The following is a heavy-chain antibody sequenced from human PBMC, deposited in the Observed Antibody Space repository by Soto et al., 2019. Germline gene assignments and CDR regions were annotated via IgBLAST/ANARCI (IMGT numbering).Heavy chain of an antibody. CDR3: ARGASLWFGDHFDY. J-gene: IGHJ4*02. CDR1: GYTFTSYA. D-gene: IGHD3-10*01. Sequence: QVQLVQSGAEVKKPGASVKVSCKASGYTFTSYAMHWVRQAPGQRLEWMGWINAGNGNTKYSQKFQGRVTITRDTSASTAYMELSSLRSEDTAAYYCARGASLWFGDHFDYWGQGTLVTVSS. CDR2: INAGNGNT. V-gene: IGHV1-3*01.